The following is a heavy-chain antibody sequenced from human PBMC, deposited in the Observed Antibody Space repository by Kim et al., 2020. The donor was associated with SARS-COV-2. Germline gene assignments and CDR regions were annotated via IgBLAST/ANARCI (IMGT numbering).Heavy chain of an antibody. Sequence: ADSVKGRFTISRDNSKNSRYLQMNSLRTEDTALYYCAKGGLLRFLEWFDYWGQGTLVTVSS. J-gene: IGHJ4*02. V-gene: IGHV3-43*01. CDR3: AKGGLLRFLEWFDY. D-gene: IGHD3-3*01.